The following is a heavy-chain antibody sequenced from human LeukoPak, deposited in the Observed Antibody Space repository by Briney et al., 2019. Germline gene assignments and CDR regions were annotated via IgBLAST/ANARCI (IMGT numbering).Heavy chain of an antibody. CDR3: ARGGGYCSSTSCYGAFDI. Sequence: SQTLSLTCTVSGGSINSGEYYWSWIRQPPGKGLEWIGYIYYSGRTYSNPSLKSRLALSVDTSKNQFSLKLSSVTAADTAVYYCARGGGYCSSTSCYGAFDIWGQGTMVTVSS. CDR2: IYYSGRT. CDR1: GGSINSGEYY. V-gene: IGHV4-30-4*08. J-gene: IGHJ3*02. D-gene: IGHD2-2*01.